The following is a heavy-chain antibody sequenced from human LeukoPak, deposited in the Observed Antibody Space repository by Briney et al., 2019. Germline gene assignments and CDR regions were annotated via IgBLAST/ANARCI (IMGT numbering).Heavy chain of an antibody. V-gene: IGHV4-34*01. CDR1: GGSFSGYY. CDR2: INHSGST. Sequence: PSETLSLTCAVYGGSFSGYYWSWIRQPPGKGLEWIGEINHSGSTNYNPSLKSRVTISVDTSKNQFSLKLSSVTAADTAVYYCARGLVVKEAFDIWGQGTMVTVSS. J-gene: IGHJ3*02. D-gene: IGHD2-15*01. CDR3: ARGLVVKEAFDI.